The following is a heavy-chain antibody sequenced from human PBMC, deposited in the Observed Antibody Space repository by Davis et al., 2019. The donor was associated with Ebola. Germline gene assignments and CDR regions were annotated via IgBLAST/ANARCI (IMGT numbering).Heavy chain of an antibody. CDR2: ILSDGSGT. Sequence: PGGSLRLSCAASGFTFSSYGMHWVRQAPGKGLMWVSRILSDGSGTIYADSVKGRFIISRDNAKNSLFLQMHGLRAEDTARYFCVREFAYGVDHWGRGIMVTV. J-gene: IGHJ5*02. V-gene: IGHV3-74*01. CDR1: GFTFSSYG. D-gene: IGHD4/OR15-4a*01. CDR3: VREFAYGVDH.